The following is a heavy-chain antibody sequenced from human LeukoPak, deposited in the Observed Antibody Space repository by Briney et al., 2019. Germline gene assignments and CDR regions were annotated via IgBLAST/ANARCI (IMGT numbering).Heavy chain of an antibody. CDR3: ASAEVRRDAFDI. J-gene: IGHJ3*02. D-gene: IGHD3-22*01. CDR1: GGSISSGGYY. Sequence: SETLSLTCTVSGGSISSGGYYWSWIRQHPGKGLEWIGYIYYSGSTYYNPSLKSRVTISVDTSKNQFSLKLSSVTAADTAVYYCASAEVRRDAFDIWGQGTMVTVSS. V-gene: IGHV4-31*03. CDR2: IYYSGST.